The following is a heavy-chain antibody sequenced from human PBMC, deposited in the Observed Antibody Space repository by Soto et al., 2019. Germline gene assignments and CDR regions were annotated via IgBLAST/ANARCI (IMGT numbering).Heavy chain of an antibody. J-gene: IGHJ4*02. CDR3: ASFSIYSGYDLDNVDY. V-gene: IGHV3-66*01. CDR1: GFTVSSNY. D-gene: IGHD5-12*01. Sequence: GGSLRLSCAASGFTVSSNYMSWVRQAPGKGLEWVSVIYSGGSTYYADSVKGRFTISRDNSKNTLYLQMNSLRAEDTAVYYCASFSIYSGYDLDNVDYWGQGTLVTVSS. CDR2: IYSGGST.